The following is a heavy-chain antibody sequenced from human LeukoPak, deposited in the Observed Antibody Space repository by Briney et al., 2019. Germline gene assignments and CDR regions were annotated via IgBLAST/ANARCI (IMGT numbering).Heavy chain of an antibody. CDR3: ARERRDYYYYYYMDV. V-gene: IGHV4-59*01. CDR1: GGSISSYY. CDR2: IYYSGST. Sequence: SETLSLTCTVSGGSISSYYWSWIRQPPGKGLEWIGYIYYSGSTNYNPSLKSRVTISVDTSKNQFFLKLSSVTAADTAVYYCARERRDYYYYYYMDVWGKGTTVTVSS. J-gene: IGHJ6*03.